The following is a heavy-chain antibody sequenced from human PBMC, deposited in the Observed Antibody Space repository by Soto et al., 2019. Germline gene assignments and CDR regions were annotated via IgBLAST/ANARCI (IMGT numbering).Heavy chain of an antibody. J-gene: IGHJ4*02. V-gene: IGHV2-5*02. D-gene: IGHD3-10*01. CDR2: IYWDDDK. CDR3: AHRSITMIRGIVDFDY. Sequence: KSGPTLVNPTQTLTLTCTFSGFSLSTGGVGVGWIRQPPGKALEWLALIYWDDDKRYSPSLKNRLTITKDTSKNQVVLTMTNMDPVDTATYYCAHRSITMIRGIVDFDYWGQGTLVTVSS. CDR1: GFSLSTGGVG.